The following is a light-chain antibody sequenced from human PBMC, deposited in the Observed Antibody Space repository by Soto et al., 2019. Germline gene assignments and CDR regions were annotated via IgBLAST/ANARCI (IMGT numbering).Light chain of an antibody. CDR2: GAS. J-gene: IGKJ1*01. CDR3: QQYNNWPPWT. CDR1: QSVSTY. Sequence: EIVLTQSPATLSLSPWERATLSCRASQSVSTYLAWYQQKPGQAPRLLIYGASTRATGIPARFSGSGSGTEFTLTISSLQSEDFAVYYCQQYNNWPPWTFGQGTKVDIK. V-gene: IGKV3-15*01.